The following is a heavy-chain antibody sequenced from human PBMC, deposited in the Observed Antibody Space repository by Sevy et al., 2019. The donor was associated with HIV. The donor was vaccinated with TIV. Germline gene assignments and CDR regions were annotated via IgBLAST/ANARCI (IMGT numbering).Heavy chain of an antibody. CDR1: GYTFTGYY. CDR3: ARDQGSSWYWFDP. J-gene: IGHJ5*02. Sequence: ASVKVSCKASGYTFTGYYMHWVRQAPGQGLEWMGRINPNSGGTNYAQKFQGRVTMTRDTSISTAYMELSRLRSDDTAVYYCARDQGSSWYWFDPWGQGTLVTVSS. V-gene: IGHV1-2*06. D-gene: IGHD6-13*01. CDR2: INPNSGGT.